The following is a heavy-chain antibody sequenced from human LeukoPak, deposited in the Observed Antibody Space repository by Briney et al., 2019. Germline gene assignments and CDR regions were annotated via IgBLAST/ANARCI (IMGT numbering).Heavy chain of an antibody. D-gene: IGHD3-3*01. J-gene: IGHJ4*02. V-gene: IGHV4-39*07. CDR2: IYYNGRS. Sequence: KASETLSLTCTVSGDSMIDNNFYWGWTRQSPQKGLEWIASIYYNGRSLYNPSLKSRVTISVDASKNQISLKLSSVTAADTAVYYCAKDSFGVVRDKWGRGILVTVSS. CDR3: AKDSFGVVRDK. CDR1: GDSMIDNNFY.